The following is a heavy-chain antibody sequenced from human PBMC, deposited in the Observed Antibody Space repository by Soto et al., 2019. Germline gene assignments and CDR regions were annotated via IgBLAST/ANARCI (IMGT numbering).Heavy chain of an antibody. D-gene: IGHD1-26*01. V-gene: IGHV3-48*01. CDR1: GFTFRSYN. Sequence: EVQLVESGGGLVQSGGSLRLSCAASGFTFRSYNINWVRQPPGKGLEWISYINTRSSITFHADSVKGRFTISTDNAKNSLYLQMNSLRAEDTAVYYCARVLQGGTRNSYYYYMDVWGMGTTVTVSS. J-gene: IGHJ6*03. CDR3: ARVLQGGTRNSYYYYMDV. CDR2: INTRSSIT.